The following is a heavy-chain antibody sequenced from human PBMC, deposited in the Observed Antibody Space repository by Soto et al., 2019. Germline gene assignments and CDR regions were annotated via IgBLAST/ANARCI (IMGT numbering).Heavy chain of an antibody. V-gene: IGHV3-48*01. CDR3: ARAKIVYGVFDSIDS. CDR2: ISDRSSTI. CDR1: GFTFSSYS. D-gene: IGHD4-17*01. J-gene: IGHJ4*02. Sequence: EVQLEESGGGLVQPGGSLRLSCAASGFTFSSYSMNWVRQAPGKGPEWLSYISDRSSTIYYADSVKGRFTISRDDAKNSLYLQMNSLRAEDTAVYYCARAKIVYGVFDSIDSWGQGTLVTVSS.